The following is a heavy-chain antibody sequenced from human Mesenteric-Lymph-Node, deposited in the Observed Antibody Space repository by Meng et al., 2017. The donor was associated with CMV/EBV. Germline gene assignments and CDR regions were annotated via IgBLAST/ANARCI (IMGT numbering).Heavy chain of an antibody. CDR1: GFTFSDYW. D-gene: IGHD5-12*01. V-gene: IGHV3-7*01. J-gene: IGHJ4*02. CDR2: IKTDGSEE. CDR3: ARLQPDTGYRPSER. Sequence: GESLKISCAVSGFTFSDYWMNWVRQAPGKGPEWVANIKTDGSEENYVDSVKGRFTISRDNAHNSLFLQMTSLRPEDTATYYCARLQPDTGYRPSERWGQGTQVTVSS.